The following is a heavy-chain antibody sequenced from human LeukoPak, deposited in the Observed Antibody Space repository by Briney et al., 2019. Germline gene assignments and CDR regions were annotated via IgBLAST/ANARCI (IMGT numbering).Heavy chain of an antibody. D-gene: IGHD5-18*01. Sequence: GGSLRLSCAASGFTFSSYGMSWVRQAPGKGLEWVSAISGSGGSTYYADSVKGRFNISRDNSKNTLYLQMNSLRAEDTAVYYCAKDRPKDTAMAYFDYWGQGTLVTVSS. CDR2: ISGSGGST. CDR3: AKDRPKDTAMAYFDY. J-gene: IGHJ4*02. CDR1: GFTFSSYG. V-gene: IGHV3-23*01.